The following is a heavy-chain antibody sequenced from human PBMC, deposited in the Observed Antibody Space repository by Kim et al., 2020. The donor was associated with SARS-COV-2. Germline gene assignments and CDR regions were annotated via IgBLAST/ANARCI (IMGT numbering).Heavy chain of an antibody. D-gene: IGHD3-16*01. Sequence: SETLSLTCTVSGGSINSYYWSWIRQPPGKGLEWIGYIYYSGSTNYNPSLKSRVTISVDTSKNQFSLKLSSVTAADTAVYYCARALGGMDVWGQGTTVTVSS. CDR2: IYYSGST. CDR3: ARALGGMDV. CDR1: GGSINSYY. V-gene: IGHV4-59*01. J-gene: IGHJ6*02.